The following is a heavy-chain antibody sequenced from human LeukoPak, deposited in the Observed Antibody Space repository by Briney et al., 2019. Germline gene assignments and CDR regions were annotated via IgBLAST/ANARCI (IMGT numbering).Heavy chain of an antibody. D-gene: IGHD6-13*01. CDR1: GMSFSSYE. Sequence: GGSLRLSCAASGMSFSSYEMNRVRQAPGKGLEWVSYISSGGTTIYYADSVKGRFTISRDNAKDSLYLQMNNLRAEDTAVYYCASARLYSSSWYCYFDYWGRGTLVTVSS. CDR2: ISSGGTTI. V-gene: IGHV3-48*03. J-gene: IGHJ4*02. CDR3: ASARLYSSSWYCYFDY.